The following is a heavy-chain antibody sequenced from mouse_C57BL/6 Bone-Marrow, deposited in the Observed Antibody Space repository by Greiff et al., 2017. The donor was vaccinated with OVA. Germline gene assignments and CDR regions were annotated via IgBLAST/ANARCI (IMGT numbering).Heavy chain of an antibody. Sequence: QVQLQQSGAELARPGASVKLSCKASGYTFTSYGISWVKQRPGQGLEWIGEIYPRSGNTYYNEKFKGKATLTADKSSSTAYMELRSLTSEDSAVYYCARVHYGSSPHGYWGQGTTLTVSS. J-gene: IGHJ2*01. CDR3: ARVHYGSSPHGY. V-gene: IGHV1-81*01. D-gene: IGHD1-1*01. CDR2: IYPRSGNT. CDR1: GYTFTSYG.